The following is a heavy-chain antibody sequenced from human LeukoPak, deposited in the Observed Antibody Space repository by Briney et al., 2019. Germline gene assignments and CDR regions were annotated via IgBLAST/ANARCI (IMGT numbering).Heavy chain of an antibody. Sequence: GGSLRLSCTASGFTFSSYSMNWVRQAPGKGLEWVSSISTSSSYIYYADSVKGRFTISRDNSKNTLYLQMNSLRAEDTAVYYCARGGGSPDYWGQGTLVTVSS. D-gene: IGHD1-26*01. J-gene: IGHJ4*02. CDR3: ARGGGSPDY. CDR1: GFTFSSYS. CDR2: ISTSSSYI. V-gene: IGHV3-21*01.